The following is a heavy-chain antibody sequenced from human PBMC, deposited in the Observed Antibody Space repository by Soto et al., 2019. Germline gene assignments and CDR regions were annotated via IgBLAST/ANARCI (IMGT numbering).Heavy chain of an antibody. CDR1: GGTFSSYA. J-gene: IGHJ4*02. V-gene: IGHV1-69*13. Sequence: SVKVSCKGSGGTFSSYASSWVRQAPGQGFEWMGGIIPIFGTANYAQKFQGRVTITADESTSTAYMELSSLRSEDTAVYYCARDSGDFWSGYRYYFDYWGQGTLVTVSS. CDR3: ARDSGDFWSGYRYYFDY. D-gene: IGHD3-3*01. CDR2: IIPIFGTA.